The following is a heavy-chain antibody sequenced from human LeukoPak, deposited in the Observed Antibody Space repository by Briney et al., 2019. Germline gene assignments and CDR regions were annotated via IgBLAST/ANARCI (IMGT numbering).Heavy chain of an antibody. CDR2: IRSKSYGGTT. J-gene: IGHJ3*02. CDR1: GFTFGDYA. Sequence: PGRSLRLSCTASGFTFGDYAMAWDRQAPGKGLEWVGFIRSKSYGGTTEYAASVKGRFTISRDDSKSIAYLQMNSLKTEDTAVYYCSRGPYCSSGSCYPDPDAFDIWGQGTVVTFSS. D-gene: IGHD2-15*01. CDR3: SRGPYCSSGSCYPDPDAFDI. V-gene: IGHV3-49*04.